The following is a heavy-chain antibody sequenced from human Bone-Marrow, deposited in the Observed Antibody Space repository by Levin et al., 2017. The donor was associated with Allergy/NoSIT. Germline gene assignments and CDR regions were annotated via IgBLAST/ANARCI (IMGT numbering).Heavy chain of an antibody. D-gene: IGHD6-13*01. J-gene: IGHJ3*02. CDR2: IKSDGTTT. Sequence: GESLKISCAASEFSFSSYWMHWVRQAPGKGLEWVSRIKSDGTTTSYADSVKGRYTIARDNAKNTLYLQMNSLKVEDTAVYFCARRAAALDAFDIWGQGTMVTVSS. CDR1: EFSFSSYW. CDR3: ARRAAALDAFDI. V-gene: IGHV3-74*01.